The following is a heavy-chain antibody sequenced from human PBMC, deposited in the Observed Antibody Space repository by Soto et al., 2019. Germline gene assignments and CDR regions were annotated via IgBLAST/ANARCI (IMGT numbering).Heavy chain of an antibody. J-gene: IGHJ6*03. V-gene: IGHV2-26*01. CDR3: ARILFGRSVAGGYFYMDV. D-gene: IGHD6-19*01. CDR2: IFSNDEK. Sequence: HVTLKESGPVLVKPTETLTLTCTVSGFSLSNGKVGVSWIRQPPGKALEWLAHIFSNDEKSYRTSLKSRLTISEDTSKIQVVLTMTNVDPVDTATYYCARILFGRSVAGGYFYMDVRGKGTTVTVSS. CDR1: GFSLSNGKVG.